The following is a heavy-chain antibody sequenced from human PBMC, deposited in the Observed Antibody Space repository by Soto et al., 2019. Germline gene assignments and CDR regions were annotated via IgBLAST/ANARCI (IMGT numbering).Heavy chain of an antibody. CDR3: ASGLYDSRGYSDAFDI. D-gene: IGHD3-22*01. CDR2: VSSSGST. V-gene: IGHV4-59*01. CDR1: GFAISGDH. Sequence: DTLPLTCTVSGFAISGDHWNWIRQAPGKGLEWIAYVSSSGSTKYNPSLKSRVTISIDTTKNQFSLRLSSVTAADTAVYYWASGLYDSRGYSDAFDIWGQGTKVT. J-gene: IGHJ3*02.